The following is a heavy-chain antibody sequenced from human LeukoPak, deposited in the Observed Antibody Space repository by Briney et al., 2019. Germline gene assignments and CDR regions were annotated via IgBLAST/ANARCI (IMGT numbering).Heavy chain of an antibody. CDR2: ISGSGGST. J-gene: IGHJ3*02. V-gene: IGHV3-23*01. Sequence: GGSLRLSCAASEFTFNTYSMNWVRQAPGKGLEWVSAISGSGGSTYYADSVKGRFTISRDNSKNTLYLQMNSLRAEDTAVYYCAKSPAVDAAFDIWGQGTMVTVSS. D-gene: IGHD4-23*01. CDR3: AKSPAVDAAFDI. CDR1: EFTFNTYS.